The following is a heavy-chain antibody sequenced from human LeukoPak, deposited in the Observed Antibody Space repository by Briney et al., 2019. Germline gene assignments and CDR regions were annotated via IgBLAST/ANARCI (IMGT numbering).Heavy chain of an antibody. CDR2: IYYTGTT. Sequence: SETLSLTCTVGGGSLSGHYWGWIRQPPGKGLELVGHIYYTGTTFYNPSLNSRVTITLDTSRNQFSLRLTSVIAADTAVYYCARFSWGCSTASCYSTNWGQGALVNVSS. J-gene: IGHJ4*02. V-gene: IGHV4-59*11. D-gene: IGHD2-15*01. CDR1: GGSLSGHY. CDR3: ARFSWGCSTASCYSTN.